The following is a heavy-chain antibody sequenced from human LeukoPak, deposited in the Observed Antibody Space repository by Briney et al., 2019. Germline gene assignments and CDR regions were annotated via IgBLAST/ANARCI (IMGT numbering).Heavy chain of an antibody. D-gene: IGHD5-12*01. CDR2: IYYSGNT. CDR1: GGSISSTSYY. J-gene: IGHJ4*02. Sequence: SETLSLTCTVSGGSISSTSYYWGWIRQPPGKGLEWIGSIYYSGNTFYNRSLKSRVTISVDTSKNQFSLKLSSVTAADTAVYYCARSVDRDYFDYWGQGTLVTVSS. V-gene: IGHV4-39*07. CDR3: ARSVDRDYFDY.